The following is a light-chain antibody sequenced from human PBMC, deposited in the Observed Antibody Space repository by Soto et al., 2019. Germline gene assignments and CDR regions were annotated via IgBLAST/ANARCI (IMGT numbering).Light chain of an antibody. CDR2: KAS. CDR1: EDITIY. Sequence: AIQLTQSPSSLSASVGDSVTITCRASEDITIYLAWYQQKPGKAPNLLIYKASSLENGVPSRFSGSGSGAEFTPTIISLQSEDFAIYYCQQYNNWLPITFGQGTRLEIK. V-gene: IGKV1D-13*01. CDR3: QQYNNWLPIT. J-gene: IGKJ5*01.